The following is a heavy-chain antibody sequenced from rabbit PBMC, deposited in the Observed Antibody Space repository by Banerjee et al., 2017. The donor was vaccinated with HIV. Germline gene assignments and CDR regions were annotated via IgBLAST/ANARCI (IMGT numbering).Heavy chain of an antibody. D-gene: IGHD6-1*01. CDR1: GFSLSSYA. CDR3: ARGTYGYAAYAPNL. CDR2: IDPVFGST. J-gene: IGHJ4*01. V-gene: IGHV1S45*01. Sequence: QEQLVESGGGLVQPGGSLKLSCKASGFSLSSYAMSWVRQAPGKGLEWIGYIDPVFGSTYYASWAKGRFTISKTSSTTVTLQMTSLTAADTATYFCARGTYGYAAYAPNLWGQGTLVTVS.